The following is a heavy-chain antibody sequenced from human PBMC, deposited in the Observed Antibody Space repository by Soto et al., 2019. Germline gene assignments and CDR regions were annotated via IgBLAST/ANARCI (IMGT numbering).Heavy chain of an antibody. CDR2: INYRGTT. D-gene: IGHD2-2*01. J-gene: IGHJ4*02. V-gene: IGHV4-31*03. CDR3: ARDAPGEAPY. Sequence: QVQLQESGPGLVRPSQTLSLTCTVSGGSITNGDYYWNWIRQQPGKGLEWIGYINYRGTTFYNPSLKSRVFISLETSKNQFSMNLSSVTAADTAVYFCARDAPGEAPYWGQGTLVTGSS. CDR1: GGSITNGDYY.